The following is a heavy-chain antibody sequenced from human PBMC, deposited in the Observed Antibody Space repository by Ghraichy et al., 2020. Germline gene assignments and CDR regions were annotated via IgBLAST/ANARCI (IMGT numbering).Heavy chain of an antibody. CDR2: IHSSGSA. CDR1: GGSISPYY. V-gene: IGHV4-59*01. Sequence: ESLNISCTVSGGSISPYYWSWIRQPPGKGLEWLGYIHSSGSAKYSPSLNSRVTFSIDTSKNQLSLKLNSVTAADTAVYYCARAGPRDWYSDLWGRGTLVAVSS. J-gene: IGHJ2*01. CDR3: ARAGPRDWYSDL.